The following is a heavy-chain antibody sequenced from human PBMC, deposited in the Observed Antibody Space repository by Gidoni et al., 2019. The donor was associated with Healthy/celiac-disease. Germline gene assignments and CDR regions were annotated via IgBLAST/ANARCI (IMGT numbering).Heavy chain of an antibody. CDR1: GFTFSSYA. V-gene: IGHV3-23*01. J-gene: IGHJ2*01. CDR2: ISGRGGST. CDR3: AKGDWYDSSGYFDL. Sequence: EVQLLESEGGLVQPGGSLRLSCAASGFTFSSYAMSWVRQAPGKGLEWVSAISGRGGSTYYADSVKGRFTISRDNSKNTLYLQMNSLRAEDTAVYYCAKGDWYDSSGYFDLWGRGTLVTVSS. D-gene: IGHD3-22*01.